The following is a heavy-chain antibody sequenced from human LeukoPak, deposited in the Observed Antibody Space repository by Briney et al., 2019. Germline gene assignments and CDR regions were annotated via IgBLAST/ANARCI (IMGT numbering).Heavy chain of an antibody. CDR2: IYHDGST. CDR3: VRDPPDY. CDR1: VYSISSGPY. Sequence: SETLSLTCAVSVYSISSGPYWGWIRQPPGKGLQWIGCIYHDGSTYYNPSLQSRVTISVDTSKNQFSLKLTTVTATDTAVYYCVRDPPDYWGQGTLVTVSS. J-gene: IGHJ4*02. V-gene: IGHV4-38-2*02.